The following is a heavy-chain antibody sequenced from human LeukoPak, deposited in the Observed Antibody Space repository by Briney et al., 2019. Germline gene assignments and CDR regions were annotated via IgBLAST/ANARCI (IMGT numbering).Heavy chain of an antibody. V-gene: IGHV3-30*18. Sequence: GGSLRLSCAASGFTFSSYGMQWVRQAPGKGLEGVAVISDDGSNKYYADSVKGRFTISRDNSKNTLYLQMNSLRAEDTAVYYCAKDDVAIVVVPAAAFDYRGQGTLVTVSS. CDR2: ISDDGSNK. J-gene: IGHJ4*02. CDR1: GFTFSSYG. D-gene: IGHD2-2*01. CDR3: AKDDVAIVVVPAAAFDY.